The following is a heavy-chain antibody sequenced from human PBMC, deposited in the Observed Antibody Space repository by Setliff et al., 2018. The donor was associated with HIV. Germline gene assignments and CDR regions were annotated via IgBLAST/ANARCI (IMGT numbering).Heavy chain of an antibody. CDR2: INPANGDT. CDR3: ARKGYDGSGYYYFEN. D-gene: IGHD3-22*01. V-gene: IGHV1-3*03. CDR1: GYTFTTNP. J-gene: IGHJ4*02. Sequence: GASVKVSCRASGYTFTTNPIHWVRQAPGQRLEWMGWINPANGDTANSQEFQGRVTITRDTSASTAYLELSSLTSDDMAVYYCARKGYDGSGYYYFENWGQGTLVTVSS.